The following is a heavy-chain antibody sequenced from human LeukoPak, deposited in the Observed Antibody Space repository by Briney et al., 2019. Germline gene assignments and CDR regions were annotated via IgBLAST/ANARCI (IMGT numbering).Heavy chain of an antibody. CDR2: INWNGGST. Sequence: GGSLRLSCAASGFTFDDYGMSWVRQAPGKGLEWVSGINWNGGSTGYADSVKGRFTISRDNAKNSLYPQMNSLRAEDTALYYCASSKYYDFWTGRFDYRGQGTLVTVSS. V-gene: IGHV3-20*04. J-gene: IGHJ4*02. CDR3: ASSKYYDFWTGRFDY. D-gene: IGHD3-3*01. CDR1: GFTFDDYG.